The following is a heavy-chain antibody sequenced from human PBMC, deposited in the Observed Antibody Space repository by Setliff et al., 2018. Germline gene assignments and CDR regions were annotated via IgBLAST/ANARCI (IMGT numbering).Heavy chain of an antibody. CDR1: GYSFSISW. Sequence: GESLKISCKDSGYSFSISWIGWVRQMPGKGLDWMGIIFPADADTRYNPSFKGQVTMSLDRSITTAYLQWDSLKASDTAIYYCAQKHQRAGWAFDPWGRGTLVTVSS. V-gene: IGHV5-51*01. CDR2: IFPADADT. D-gene: IGHD2-2*01. CDR3: AQKHQRAGWAFDP. J-gene: IGHJ5*02.